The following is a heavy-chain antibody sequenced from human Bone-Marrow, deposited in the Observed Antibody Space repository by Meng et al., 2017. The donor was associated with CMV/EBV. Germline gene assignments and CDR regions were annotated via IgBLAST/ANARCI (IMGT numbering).Heavy chain of an antibody. CDR3: AREGQYYYDSSGSFDY. D-gene: IGHD3-22*01. CDR1: GYTFTSYG. CDR2: IIPIFGTA. J-gene: IGHJ4*02. V-gene: IGHV1-69*05. Sequence: SVKVSCKASGYTFTSYGISWVRQAPGQGLEWMGGIIPIFGTANYAQKFQGRVTITTDESTSTAYMELSSLRSEDTAVYYCAREGQYYYDSSGSFDYWGQGTLVTFSS.